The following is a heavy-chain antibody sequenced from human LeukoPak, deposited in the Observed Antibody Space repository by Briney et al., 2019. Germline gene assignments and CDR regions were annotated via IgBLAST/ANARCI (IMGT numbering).Heavy chain of an antibody. Sequence: PGGSLRLTCASSRFTFSDYYMSWIRQAPGKGLEWISYIGPTDSHIYYADSVRGRLTISRDNAKNSLYLEMSRLRADDTAVYYCARDARLDYWGLGTLVIVST. CDR3: ARDARLDY. CDR2: IGPTDSHI. CDR1: RFTFSDYY. V-gene: IGHV3-11*01. J-gene: IGHJ4*02.